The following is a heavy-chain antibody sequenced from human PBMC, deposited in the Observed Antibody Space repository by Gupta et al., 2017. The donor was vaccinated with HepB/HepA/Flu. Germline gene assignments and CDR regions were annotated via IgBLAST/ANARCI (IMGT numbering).Heavy chain of an antibody. Sequence: EVQLVESGGDLVQPGGSLSLSCSASGCTFLSHYMSWVRQTPGKGLAWVATIKPDGDDKYYVDSLKGRFTISRDNAKNSLFLQMNNLREEDTAVYYCARVSHYGGVNFDYWGQGTLVTVSS. D-gene: IGHD2-8*02. CDR2: IKPDGDDK. CDR3: ARVSHYGGVNFDY. V-gene: IGHV3-7*01. CDR1: GCTFLSHY. J-gene: IGHJ4*02.